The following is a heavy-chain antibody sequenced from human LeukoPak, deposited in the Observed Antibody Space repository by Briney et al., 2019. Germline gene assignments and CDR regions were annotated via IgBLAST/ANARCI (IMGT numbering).Heavy chain of an antibody. Sequence: ASVKVSCKASGYTFTRHFFHWVRQAPGQGLEWMGWINPNSGDTNFAQKFQGRVTLTRDTSISTVYMELTSLRSDDTAVYYCMRGGGSSWFDYWGQEPWSPPPQ. J-gene: IGHJ4*01. V-gene: IGHV1-2*02. D-gene: IGHD6-13*01. CDR2: INPNSGDT. CDR1: GYTFTRHF. CDR3: MRGGGSSWFDY.